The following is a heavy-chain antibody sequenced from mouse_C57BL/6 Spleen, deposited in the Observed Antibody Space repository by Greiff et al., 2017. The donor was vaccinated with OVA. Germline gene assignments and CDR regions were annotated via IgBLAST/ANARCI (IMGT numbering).Heavy chain of an antibody. Sequence: VQLQQSGAELVKPGASVKLSCKASGYTFTSYWMHWVKQRPGRGLEWIGRIDPNSGGTKYNEKFKSKATLTVDKPSSTAYMQLSSLTSKDSAVYYCARDDYYGSSYWYFDVWGTGTTVTVSS. D-gene: IGHD1-1*01. CDR3: ARDDYYGSSYWYFDV. V-gene: IGHV1-72*01. J-gene: IGHJ1*03. CDR1: GYTFTSYW. CDR2: IDPNSGGT.